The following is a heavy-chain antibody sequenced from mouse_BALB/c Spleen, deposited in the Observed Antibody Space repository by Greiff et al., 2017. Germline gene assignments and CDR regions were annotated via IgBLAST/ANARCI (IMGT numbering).Heavy chain of an antibody. CDR1: GYSFTGYF. D-gene: IGHD2-14*01. CDR2: INPYNGDT. V-gene: IGHV1-20*01. Sequence: EVKLLESGPELVKPGASVKISCKASGYSFTGYFMNWVKQSHGKSLEWIGRINPYNGDTFYNQKFKDKATLTADKSSSTAYMQLSSLTSEDSAVYYCARKGYYRAFDYWGQGTTLTVSS. CDR3: ARKGYYRAFDY. J-gene: IGHJ2*01.